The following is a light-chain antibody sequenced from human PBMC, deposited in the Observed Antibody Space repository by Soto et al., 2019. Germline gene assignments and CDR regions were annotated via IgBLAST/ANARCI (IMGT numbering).Light chain of an antibody. CDR1: QIIRSTY. Sequence: EIVMTQSPVTLSVSPGESATLSCRASQIIRSTYLAWYQQKPGQAPRLLIYGISNRATGIPDRFSGSGSATEFTLTISSLQSEDAAVYYCQQYSAWPLTFGGGTKVESK. V-gene: IGKV3D-15*01. CDR2: GIS. J-gene: IGKJ4*01. CDR3: QQYSAWPLT.